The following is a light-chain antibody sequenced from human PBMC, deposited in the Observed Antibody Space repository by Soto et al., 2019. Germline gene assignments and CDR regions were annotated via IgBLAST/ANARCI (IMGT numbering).Light chain of an antibody. CDR1: QSVSSS. CDR2: DAS. Sequence: EVVMTQSPATLSVSPGERATLSCRASQSVSSSLAWYQQKPGQAPRLLIYDASTRATGIPARFSGSGSGTEFTLTISSLQSEHFAVYYCQQYNNWPRTFGQGTKVEIE. J-gene: IGKJ1*01. CDR3: QQYNNWPRT. V-gene: IGKV3-15*01.